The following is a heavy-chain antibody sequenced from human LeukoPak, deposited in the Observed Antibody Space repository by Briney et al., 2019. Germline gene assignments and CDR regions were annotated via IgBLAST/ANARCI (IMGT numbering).Heavy chain of an antibody. J-gene: IGHJ6*03. CDR3: AREAYTVTPPYYMDV. CDR1: GFTFSSYE. D-gene: IGHD4-17*01. CDR2: ISSSGSTI. Sequence: GGSLRLSCAASGFTFSSYEMNWVRQAPGKGLEWVSYISSSGSTIYYADSVKGRFTISRDNAKNSLYLQMNSLRAEDTAVYYCAREAYTVTPPYYMDVWGKGTTVTVSS. V-gene: IGHV3-48*03.